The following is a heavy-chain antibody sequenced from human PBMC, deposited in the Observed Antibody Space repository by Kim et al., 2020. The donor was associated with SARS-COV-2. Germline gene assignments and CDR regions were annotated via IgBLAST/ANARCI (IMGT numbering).Heavy chain of an antibody. CDR1: GTSISSGEYY. Sequence: SETLSLTCSVSGTSISSGEYYWSWLRQLPGEGLQWIGYTSHTGSAFYTPSLKSRAYLSADTSTNQVSLELTSVTAADTAVYFCARVPSKVEKDVGVEHYYYYYMDIWGEETTVTVS. V-gene: IGHV4-31*03. CDR2: TSHTGSA. D-gene: IGHD3-3*01. CDR3: ARVPSKVEKDVGVEHYYYYYMDI. J-gene: IGHJ6*03.